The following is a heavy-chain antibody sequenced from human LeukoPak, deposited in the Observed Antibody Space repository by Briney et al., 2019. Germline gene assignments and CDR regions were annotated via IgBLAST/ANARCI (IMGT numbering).Heavy chain of an antibody. CDR3: ARGLRLPSRSTPAVPHV. CDR2: INHSGTT. Sequence: PSETLSLTCAVYGGSFSDYYWNWIRQSPGKGLEWIGEINHSGTTNYNPSLKSRVTISVDTSKNQFSLMLSSVTAADTAIYHCARGLRLPSRSTPAVPHVWSKGTTVTVSA. CDR1: GGSFSDYY. J-gene: IGHJ6*04. V-gene: IGHV4-34*01. D-gene: IGHD6-19*01.